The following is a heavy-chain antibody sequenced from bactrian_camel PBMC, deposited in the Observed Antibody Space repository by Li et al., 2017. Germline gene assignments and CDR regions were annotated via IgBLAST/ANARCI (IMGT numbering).Heavy chain of an antibody. CDR2: IDSDDNR. CDR3: AADEGVCGLWRTFPPSF. J-gene: IGHJ6*01. D-gene: IGHD1*01. V-gene: IGHV3S55*01. Sequence: VQLVESGGGSVEIGGSLTLSCATSGITFRSYSMGWFRQKPGLGREGVATIDSDDNRRYVGSVKGRFDISTDNHRKTLYLDMNNLTPEDTGMYYCAADEGVCGLWRTFPPSFWGQGTQVTVS. CDR1: GITFRSYS.